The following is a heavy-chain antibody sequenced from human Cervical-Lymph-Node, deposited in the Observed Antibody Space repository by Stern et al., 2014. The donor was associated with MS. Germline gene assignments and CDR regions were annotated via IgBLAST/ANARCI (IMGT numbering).Heavy chain of an antibody. CDR1: GFSITNYD. CDR2: ISSTGYSI. CDR3: AREFWRRFDY. Sequence: VQLVESGGDLVTPGGSLRLSCEVSGFSITNYDMNWSRQAPGQGLEWVAYISSTGYSIYYGDSVKGRFTLSRDTAKNSLLLEMSSLRAEDTAVYFCAREFWRRFDYWGQGALVTVSS. J-gene: IGHJ4*02. V-gene: IGHV3-11*01.